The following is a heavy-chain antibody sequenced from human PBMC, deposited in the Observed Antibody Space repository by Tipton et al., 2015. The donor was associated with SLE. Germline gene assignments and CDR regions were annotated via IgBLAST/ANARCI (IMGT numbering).Heavy chain of an antibody. D-gene: IGHD3-3*01. CDR2: IHPTGST. CDR3: ARRTVFGAGPPF. J-gene: IGHJ4*02. CDR1: GDSISSGSYY. Sequence: TLSLTCTVSGDSISSGSYYWNWIRQSAGKGLEWIGRIHPTGSTNHNPSLKSRVTRSVDTTKNQLSLKLTSVTAADTAVYYCARRTVFGAGPPFWGQGTPVTVSS. V-gene: IGHV4-61*02.